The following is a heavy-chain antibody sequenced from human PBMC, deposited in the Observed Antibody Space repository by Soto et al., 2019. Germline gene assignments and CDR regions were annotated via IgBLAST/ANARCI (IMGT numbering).Heavy chain of an antibody. J-gene: IGHJ4*02. CDR2: IIPVFASP. Sequence: QVHLVQSGTEVKKPGSSLRVSCKASGATFNNYPLSWVRQAPGQVLEWLGGIIPVFASPIYARNFQDRVTITADVSTGTAYMELSGLRSEDTAVYYCATSRGGITGSRLLWGQGTLVTVSS. CDR3: ATSRGGITGSRLL. D-gene: IGHD1-20*01. CDR1: GATFNNYP. V-gene: IGHV1-69*01.